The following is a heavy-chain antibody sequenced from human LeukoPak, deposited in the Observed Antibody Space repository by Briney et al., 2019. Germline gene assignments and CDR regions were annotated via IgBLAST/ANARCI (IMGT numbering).Heavy chain of an antibody. J-gene: IGHJ4*02. CDR3: ARERELYDFWSGYYLYYFDY. V-gene: IGHV1-8*03. D-gene: IGHD3-3*01. CDR1: GHTFTSYD. Sequence: GASVKVSCKASGHTFTSYDINWVRQATGQGLEWMGWMNPNSGNTGYAQKFQGRVTITRNTSISTAYMELSSLRSEDTAVYYCARERELYDFWSGYYLYYFDYWGQGTLVTVSS. CDR2: MNPNSGNT.